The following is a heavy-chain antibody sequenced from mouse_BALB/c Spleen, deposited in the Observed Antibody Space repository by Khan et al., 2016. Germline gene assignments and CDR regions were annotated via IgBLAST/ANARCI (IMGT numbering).Heavy chain of an antibody. CDR2: IGYSGRT. V-gene: IGHV3-2*02. Sequence: EVQLQESGPGLVKPSQSLSLTCTVTGYSITSDYAWSWIRQFPGDKLEWMGYIGYSGRTNYTPSLKSRISITRDPSRNHFFLQLNSVTTADTATYYCARGVRGAVDYWSQGTSVTVST. CDR3: ARGVRGAVDY. J-gene: IGHJ4*01. CDR1: GYSITSDYA.